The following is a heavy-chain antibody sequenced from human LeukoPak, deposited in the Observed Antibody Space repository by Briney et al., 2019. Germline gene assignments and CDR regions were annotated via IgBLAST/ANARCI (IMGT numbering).Heavy chain of an antibody. Sequence: SETLSLTCAVYGGSFSGYYWSWIRQPPGKGLEWIGEINHSGSTNYNPSLKSRVTISVDTSKNQFSLKLSSVTAEDTAVYYCARGPHIVVVTAMFSYRHPYYFDYWGQGTLVTVSS. CDR2: INHSGST. CDR1: GGSFSGYY. CDR3: ARGPHIVVVTAMFSYRHPYYFDY. D-gene: IGHD2-21*02. V-gene: IGHV4-34*01. J-gene: IGHJ4*02.